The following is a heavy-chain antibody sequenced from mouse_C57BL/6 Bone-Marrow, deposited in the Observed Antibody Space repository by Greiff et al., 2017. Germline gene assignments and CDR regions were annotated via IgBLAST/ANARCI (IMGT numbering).Heavy chain of an antibody. J-gene: IGHJ2*01. Sequence: VKLMESGAELVKPGASVKISCKASGYAFSSYWMNWVKQRPGKGLEWIGQIYPGDGDSNYNGKFKGKATLTADKASSTAYMQLSNLTSEDSAVYFCARAEGNDDSDYWGQGTTLTVSS. CDR1: GYAFSSYW. V-gene: IGHV1-80*01. D-gene: IGHD2-2*01. CDR2: IYPGDGDS. CDR3: ARAEGNDDSDY.